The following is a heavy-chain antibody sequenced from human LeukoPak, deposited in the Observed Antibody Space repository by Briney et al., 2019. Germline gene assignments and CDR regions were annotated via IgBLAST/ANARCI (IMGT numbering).Heavy chain of an antibody. CDR2: INHSGST. J-gene: IGHJ4*02. Sequence: SSETLSLTCAVYGGSFSGYYWSWIRQPPGKGLEWIGEINHSGSTNYNPSLKSRVTISVDTSKNQFSLKLSSVTAADTAVYYCASRGDRYCSSTSCWTHDYWGQGTLVTVSS. CDR3: ASRGDRYCSSTSCWTHDY. CDR1: GGSFSGYY. V-gene: IGHV4-34*01. D-gene: IGHD2-2*01.